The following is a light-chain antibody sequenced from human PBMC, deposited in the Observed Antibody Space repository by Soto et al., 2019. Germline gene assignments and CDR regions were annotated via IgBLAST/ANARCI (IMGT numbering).Light chain of an antibody. J-gene: IGKJ1*01. CDR1: QSVGSN. CDR2: GVS. V-gene: IGKV3-15*01. Sequence: EIVMTQSPATLSVSRGERATLSCRASQSVGSNLAWYQHKPGQAPRLLIYGVSTRATGIPARFSGSGSGTEFTLTISSLQSEDFAVYYCQQFKNWPQTFGQGTKVDI. CDR3: QQFKNWPQT.